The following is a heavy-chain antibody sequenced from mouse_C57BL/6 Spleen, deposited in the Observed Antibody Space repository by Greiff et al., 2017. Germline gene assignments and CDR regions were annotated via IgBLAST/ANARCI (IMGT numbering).Heavy chain of an antibody. V-gene: IGHV1-82*01. Sequence: QVQLKESGPELVKPGASVKISCTASGYAFRSSWMNWVKQRPGKGLEWIGRIYPGEGDTNYNGKFKGKATLTADKSYSTAYMQLSSLTSEDSAVYFCARRRDYGYDDWFAYWGQGTLVTVSA. D-gene: IGHD2-2*01. CDR1: GYAFRSSW. J-gene: IGHJ3*01. CDR3: ARRRDYGYDDWFAY. CDR2: IYPGEGDT.